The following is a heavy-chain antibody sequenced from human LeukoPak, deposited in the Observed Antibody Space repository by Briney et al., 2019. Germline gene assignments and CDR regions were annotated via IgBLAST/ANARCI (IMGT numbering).Heavy chain of an antibody. CDR1: GGSISSYY. V-gene: IGHV4-59*08. J-gene: IGHJ4*02. CDR3: ARLGDSSSWTLDY. D-gene: IGHD6-13*01. Sequence: PSETLSLTCTVSGGSISSYYWSWIRQPPGKGLEWIGYIYYSGSTYYNPSLKSRVTISVDTSKNQFSLKLSSVTAADTAVYYCARLGDSSSWTLDYWGQGTLVTVSS. CDR2: IYYSGST.